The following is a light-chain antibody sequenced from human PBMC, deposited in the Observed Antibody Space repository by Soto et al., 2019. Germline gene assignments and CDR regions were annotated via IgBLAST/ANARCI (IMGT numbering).Light chain of an antibody. CDR2: GAS. V-gene: IGKV3D-20*01. J-gene: IGKJ2*01. Sequence: EIVLTQSPATLSLSPGETATLSCGASQSITGSYLAWYQQKPGLAPRLVIYGASSRATAVPDRFTGSGSGTDFTLTISRLEPEDFAVYYCQSYGTAPYTFGQGTKLEV. CDR3: QSYGTAPYT. CDR1: QSITGSY.